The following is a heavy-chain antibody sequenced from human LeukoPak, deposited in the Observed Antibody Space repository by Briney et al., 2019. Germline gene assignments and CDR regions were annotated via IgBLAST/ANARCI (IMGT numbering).Heavy chain of an antibody. CDR2: IDSDGSHI. V-gene: IGHV3-74*01. J-gene: IGHJ4*02. D-gene: IGHD2-21*01. CDR1: GFTFSSYW. Sequence: GGSLRLSCAVSGFTFSSYWMHWVRQPPGKELVWVSRIDSDGSHINYADSVKGRFTISRDNAKSTLYLQMSSLEVEDTAVYYCTRGAAYHHSDSLDYWGQGTLVTVSS. CDR3: TRGAAYHHSDSLDY.